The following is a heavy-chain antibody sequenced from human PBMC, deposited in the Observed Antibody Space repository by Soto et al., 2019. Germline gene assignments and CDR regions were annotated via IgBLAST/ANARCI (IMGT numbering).Heavy chain of an antibody. V-gene: IGHV3-21*01. CDR2: ISSSSSYI. Sequence: EVQLVESGGGLVKPGGSLRLSCAASGFTFSSYSMNWVRQAPGKGLEWVSSISSSSSYIYYADSVKGRFTISRDNAKNSLFLQMNSLRAEDPAVYYRARSEGSGYVFSSWGQGTLVTVSS. J-gene: IGHJ5*02. D-gene: IGHD3-3*01. CDR1: GFTFSSYS. CDR3: ARSEGSGYVFSS.